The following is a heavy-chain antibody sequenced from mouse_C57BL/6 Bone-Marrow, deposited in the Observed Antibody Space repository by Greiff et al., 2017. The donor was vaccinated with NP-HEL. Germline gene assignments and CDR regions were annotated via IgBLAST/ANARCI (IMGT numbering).Heavy chain of an antibody. CDR1: GFTFSRYG. V-gene: IGHV5-6*01. D-gene: IGHD2-4*01. CDR3: ASPYDYDVAWFAY. CDR2: ISSGGSST. Sequence: EVKLVESGGDLVKPGGSLKLSCAASGFTFSRYGMSWVRQTPDTRLEWVATISSGGSSTYYPDSVKGRFTISRDNAKNTLYLQMSSLKSEDTAMYYCASPYDYDVAWFAYWGQGTLVTVSA. J-gene: IGHJ3*01.